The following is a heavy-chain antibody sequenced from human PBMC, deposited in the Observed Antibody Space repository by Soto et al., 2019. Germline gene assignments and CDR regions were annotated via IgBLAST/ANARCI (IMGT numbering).Heavy chain of an antibody. V-gene: IGHV1-69*13. CDR3: ARGVTRGSFPPFAL. J-gene: IGHJ4*02. D-gene: IGHD3-10*01. CDR1: GDTFSSYS. Sequence: QVHLVQSGAEVKKPGSSVKVSCTSSGDTFSSYSYSWVRLVPGQGLEWMGGFSHVFGGPNYAQNFLDRVTITANQLTRTVYLELSGLTSDDTAVYYCARGVTRGSFPPFALWGQGTLVTVSS. CDR2: FSHVFGGP.